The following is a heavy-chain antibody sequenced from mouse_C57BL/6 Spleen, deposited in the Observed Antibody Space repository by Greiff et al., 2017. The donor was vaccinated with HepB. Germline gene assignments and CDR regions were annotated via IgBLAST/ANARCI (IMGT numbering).Heavy chain of an antibody. Sequence: EVHLVESGPGLVKPSQSLSLTCSVTGYSITSGYYWNWIRQFPGNKLEWMGYISYDGSNNYNPSLKNRISITRDTSKNQFFLKLNSVTTEDTATYYCAREWSDDYDPGFAYWGQGTLVTVSA. CDR3: AREWSDDYDPGFAY. J-gene: IGHJ3*01. D-gene: IGHD2-4*01. V-gene: IGHV3-6*01. CDR1: GYSITSGYY. CDR2: ISYDGSN.